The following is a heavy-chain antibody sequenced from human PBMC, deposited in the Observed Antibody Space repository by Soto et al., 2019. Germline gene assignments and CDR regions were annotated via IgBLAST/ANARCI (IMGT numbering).Heavy chain of an antibody. J-gene: IGHJ4*02. CDR3: ARDPKPLVDTAMGTIDY. Sequence: GGSLRLSCAASGFTFSSYAMHWVRQAPGKGLEWVAVISYDGSNKYYADSVKGRFTISRDNSKNTLYLQMNSLRAEDTAVYYCARDPKPLVDTAMGTIDYWGQGTLVTVSS. D-gene: IGHD5-18*01. CDR1: GFTFSSYA. CDR2: ISYDGSNK. V-gene: IGHV3-30-3*01.